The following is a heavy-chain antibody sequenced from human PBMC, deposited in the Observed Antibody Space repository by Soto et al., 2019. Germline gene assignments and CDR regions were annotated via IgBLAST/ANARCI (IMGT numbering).Heavy chain of an antibody. CDR1: EFIFNNYW. J-gene: IGHJ3*02. D-gene: IGHD3-10*01. Sequence: PGGSLRLSCTASEFIFNNYWMHWVRQAPGKGLVWVSRINSDGSITTYADSVKGRFTISRDNAGNTLYLQMNSLRAEETAVYYCAGSASGAFDIWGRGTMVTVSS. CDR2: INSDGSIT. CDR3: AGSASGAFDI. V-gene: IGHV3-74*01.